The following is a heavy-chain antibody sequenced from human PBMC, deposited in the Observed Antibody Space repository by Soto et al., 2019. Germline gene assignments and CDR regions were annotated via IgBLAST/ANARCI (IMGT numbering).Heavy chain of an antibody. CDR2: FDPEDGET. D-gene: IGHD2-15*01. CDR3: ARDMGYCSGGSCFPPDAFDI. CDR1: GYTLTELS. V-gene: IGHV1-24*01. J-gene: IGHJ3*02. Sequence: ASVKVSCKVSGYTLTELSMHWVRQAPGKGLEWMGGFDPEDGETIYAQKFQGRVTMTEDTSTDTAYMELRSLRSEDTAVYYCARDMGYCSGGSCFPPDAFDIWGQGTMVTVSS.